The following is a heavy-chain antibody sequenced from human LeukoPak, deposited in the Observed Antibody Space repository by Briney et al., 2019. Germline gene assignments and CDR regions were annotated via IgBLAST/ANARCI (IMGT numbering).Heavy chain of an antibody. V-gene: IGHV1-18*01. J-gene: IGHJ4*02. D-gene: IGHD6-19*01. CDR1: GYSFTHYA. CDR3: ARDPSNTSGWYIYFDF. CDR2: ISTYNGDT. Sequence: ASVKVSCKTSGYSFTHYAISWVLQAPGQGLEWMGWISTYNGDTKYAQKLQGRFTMTSDTSTRTAYMELRSLTSDDTAVYYCARDPSNTSGWYIYFDFWGQGTLVTVSS.